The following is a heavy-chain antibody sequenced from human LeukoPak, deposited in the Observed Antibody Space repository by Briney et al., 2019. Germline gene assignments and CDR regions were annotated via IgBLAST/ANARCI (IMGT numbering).Heavy chain of an antibody. CDR3: ARGPGYYEMVEGAFDI. D-gene: IGHD2-15*01. V-gene: IGHV1-69*04. Sequence: GASVKVSCKASGGTFSSYAISWVRQAPGQGLEWMGRIIPILGIANYAQKFQGRVTITADKSTSTAYMELSSLRSEDTAVYYCARGPGYYEMVEGAFDIWGQGTMVTVSS. J-gene: IGHJ3*02. CDR1: GGTFSSYA. CDR2: IIPILGIA.